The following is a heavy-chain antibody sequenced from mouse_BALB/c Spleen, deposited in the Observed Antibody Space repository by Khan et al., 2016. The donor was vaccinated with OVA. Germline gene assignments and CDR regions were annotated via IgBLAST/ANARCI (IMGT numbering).Heavy chain of an antibody. CDR3: AREASSWAFSFPY. J-gene: IGHJ3*01. CDR2: INPYNAGT. CDR1: GYTFTNYV. Sequence: VRLQQSGPELVEPGASVKMSCKASGYTFTNYVMHWVKQKPGQGLEWIGYINPYNAGTRYNEKFKGKATLTSDISSTTAYMELSSLASAYSAVYYCAREASSWAFSFPYWGQGPLVTVSA. D-gene: IGHD4-1*01. V-gene: IGHV1S136*01.